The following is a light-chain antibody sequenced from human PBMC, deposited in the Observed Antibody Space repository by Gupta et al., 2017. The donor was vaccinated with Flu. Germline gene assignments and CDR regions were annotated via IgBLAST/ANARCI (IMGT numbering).Light chain of an antibody. Sequence: QSALTQPASVSGSPGQSITISCTGTSSDVGAYNFVSWYQQHPGKAPKVVIYEVSNRPSGVSNRFSGSKSGNSASLTISGLQAEDEGDYYCTAHASSSATVFGTGTKVTVL. CDR2: EVS. J-gene: IGLJ1*01. CDR3: TAHASSSATV. V-gene: IGLV2-14*01. CDR1: SSDVGAYNF.